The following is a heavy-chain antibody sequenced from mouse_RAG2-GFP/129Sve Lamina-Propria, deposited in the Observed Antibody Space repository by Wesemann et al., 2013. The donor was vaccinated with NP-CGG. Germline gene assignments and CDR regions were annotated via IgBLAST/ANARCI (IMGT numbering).Heavy chain of an antibody. D-gene: IGHD1-1*01. CDR3: ARWGSSYGYYAMDY. CDR2: IHPNSGST. J-gene: IGHJ4*01. CDR1: GYTFTSYW. Sequence: QVQLQQPGAELVKPGASVKLSCKASGYTFTSYWMHWVKQRPGQGLEWIGMIHPNSGSTNYNEKFKSKATLTVDKSSSTAYMQLSSLTSEDSAVYYCARWGSSYGYYAMDYWGQGTSVTVSS. V-gene: IGHV1-64*01.